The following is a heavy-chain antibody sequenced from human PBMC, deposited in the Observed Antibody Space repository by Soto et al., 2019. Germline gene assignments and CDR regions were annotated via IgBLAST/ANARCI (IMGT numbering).Heavy chain of an antibody. Sequence: EVQLVESGGGLVQPGGSLRLSCATSGFTFSSYWMHWVRQAPGKGLMWVSRITPDGSSTSYADSVKGRFTISRDNAKNTLYLQMNGLRAEDTGIYYCARDLIIVDTPGDDFDYWGQGTLVGVSS. CDR3: ARDLIIVDTPGDDFDY. CDR1: GFTFSSYW. D-gene: IGHD5-12*01. CDR2: ITPDGSST. V-gene: IGHV3-74*01. J-gene: IGHJ4*02.